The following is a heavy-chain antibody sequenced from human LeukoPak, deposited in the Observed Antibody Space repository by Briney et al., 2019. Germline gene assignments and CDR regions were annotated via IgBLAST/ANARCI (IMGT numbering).Heavy chain of an antibody. J-gene: IGHJ4*02. D-gene: IGHD2-2*01. CDR2: MNPNSGNT. Sequence: ASVKVSCKASGYTFTSYDINWVRQATGQGLEWMGWMNPNSGNTGYAQKFQGRVTITADKSTSTAYMELSSLRSEDTAVYYCAREPPTGDIVAVPAALGNFDYWGQGTLVTVSS. V-gene: IGHV1-8*01. CDR3: AREPPTGDIVAVPAALGNFDY. CDR1: GYTFTSYD.